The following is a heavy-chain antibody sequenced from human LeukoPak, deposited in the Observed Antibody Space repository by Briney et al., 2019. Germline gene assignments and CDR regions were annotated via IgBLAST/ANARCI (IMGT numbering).Heavy chain of an antibody. V-gene: IGHV3-48*02. CDR1: GFIFSPYA. J-gene: IGHJ4*02. CDR2: ISSTYDI. D-gene: IGHD7-27*01. CDR3: ARDHNWGFDF. Sequence: GGSLRLSCTASGFIFSPYAMNWVRQAPGRGLEWVSYISSTYDIYYSDSVRGRFTISRDNAKNSVYLQMNSLRDEDTAVYYCARDHNWGFDFWGQGTLVAVSS.